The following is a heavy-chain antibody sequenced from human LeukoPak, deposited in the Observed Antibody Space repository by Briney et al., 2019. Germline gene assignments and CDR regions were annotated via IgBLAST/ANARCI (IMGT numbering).Heavy chain of an antibody. D-gene: IGHD1-26*01. J-gene: IGHJ4*02. CDR2: FDPEKGKT. V-gene: IGHV1-24*01. Sequence: ASVKVSCKVSGYALTELSMHWVRQAPGKGLEWMGGFDPEKGKTIYAQKFQGRPTMTEDTSTDTAYMELGSLRSEDTAVYYCALQKAGELTYDYWGQGALVTVSS. CDR3: ALQKAGELTYDY. CDR1: GYALTELS.